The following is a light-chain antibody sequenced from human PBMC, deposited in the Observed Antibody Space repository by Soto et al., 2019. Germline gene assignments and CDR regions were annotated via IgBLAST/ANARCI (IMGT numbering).Light chain of an antibody. Sequence: DIQMTQSPSSLSASVGDRVTITCRASQTISTFFNWYQQKPGKAPKLLIYAVSSLHIGVPSRFSGSGSGTDFTLTISSLQPEDFATYYCQQTYSSPITFGQGTRLEIK. V-gene: IGKV1-39*01. CDR1: QTISTF. CDR3: QQTYSSPIT. CDR2: AVS. J-gene: IGKJ5*01.